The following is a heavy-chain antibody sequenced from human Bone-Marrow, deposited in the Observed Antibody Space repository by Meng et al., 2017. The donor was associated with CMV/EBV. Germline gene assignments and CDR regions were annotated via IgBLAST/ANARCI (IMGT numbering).Heavy chain of an antibody. V-gene: IGHV3-21*06. J-gene: IGHJ4*02. Sequence: GGSLRLSCAASGFTLSSFTMSWVRQAPGKGLEWVSSISSSSGYIYHADSVKGRFTISRDNAKNTVFLQMNSLRVEDTAVYYCAKKFYWGQGTLVTVSS. CDR3: AKKFY. CDR2: ISSSSGYI. CDR1: GFTLSSFT.